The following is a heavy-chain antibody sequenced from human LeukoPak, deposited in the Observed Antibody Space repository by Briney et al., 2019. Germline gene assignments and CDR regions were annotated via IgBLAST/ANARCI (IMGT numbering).Heavy chain of an antibody. CDR3: ARVVYSSSIAAQQKYYYYYYMDV. D-gene: IGHD6-6*01. Sequence: SETLSLTCAVYGGSFSGYYWSWIRQPPGKGLEWIGEINHSGSTNYNPSLKSRVTMSVDTSKNQFSLKLSSVTAADTAVYYCARVVYSSSIAAQQKYYYYYYMDVWGKGTTVTVSS. V-gene: IGHV4-34*01. J-gene: IGHJ6*03. CDR2: INHSGST. CDR1: GGSFSGYY.